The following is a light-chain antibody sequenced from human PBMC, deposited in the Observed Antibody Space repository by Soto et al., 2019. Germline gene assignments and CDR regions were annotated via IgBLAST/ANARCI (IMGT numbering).Light chain of an antibody. Sequence: DIQMTQSPSTLSASVGDRVTITCRASQSISSWLAWYQHKPGKAPKLLIYKASSLESEVPSRFSGSGSGTEFTLTISTLQPEDFASYYCLQYNSHSWTFGQETKVEMK. V-gene: IGKV1-5*03. CDR3: LQYNSHSWT. J-gene: IGKJ1*01. CDR2: KAS. CDR1: QSISSW.